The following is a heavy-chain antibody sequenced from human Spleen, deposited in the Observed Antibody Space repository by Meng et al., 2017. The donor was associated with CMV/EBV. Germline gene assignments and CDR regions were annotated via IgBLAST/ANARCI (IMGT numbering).Heavy chain of an antibody. CDR1: GHTLAVYY. D-gene: IGHD4-23*01. Sequence: ASVKVSCKASGHTLAVYYIHWARQAPGQGLEWMGIINPSGGSTTYARKFQGRVTMTRDTSTSTVYMELSSLRSEDTAVYFCARILYGGNPPFDYWGQGTLVPFSS. CDR2: INPSGGST. CDR3: ARILYGGNPPFDY. V-gene: IGHV1-46*01. J-gene: IGHJ4*02.